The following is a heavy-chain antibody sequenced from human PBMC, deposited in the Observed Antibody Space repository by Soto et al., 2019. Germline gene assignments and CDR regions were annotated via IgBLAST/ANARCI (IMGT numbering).Heavy chain of an antibody. CDR2: VYYTGTT. CDR3: ARLGGYYQSLDT. V-gene: IGHV4-59*08. J-gene: IGHJ5*02. Sequence: QVQLQESGPGLVKPSETLSLTCTVSGGSIDSYYWTWIRQPPGKGLEWIGYVYYTGTTTYSPSLKSRVTISVDTSMTQFSLKLSSVTAAAPAFYYCARLGGYYQSLDTWGQGTLVTVSS. D-gene: IGHD3-22*01. CDR1: GGSIDSYY.